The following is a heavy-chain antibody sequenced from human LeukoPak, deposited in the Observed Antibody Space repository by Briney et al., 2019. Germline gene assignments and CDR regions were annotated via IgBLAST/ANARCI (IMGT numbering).Heavy chain of an antibody. CDR1: GFTFSSYE. J-gene: IGHJ4*02. V-gene: IGHV3-48*03. CDR3: ASDRLEGQQRLLFDY. Sequence: GGSLRLSCAASGFTFSSYEMNWVRQAPGKGLEWVSYISSSGSTIYYADSVKGRFTISRDNAKNSLYLQMNSLRAEDTAVYYCASDRLEGQQRLLFDYWGQGTLVTVSS. D-gene: IGHD6-13*01. CDR2: ISSSGSTI.